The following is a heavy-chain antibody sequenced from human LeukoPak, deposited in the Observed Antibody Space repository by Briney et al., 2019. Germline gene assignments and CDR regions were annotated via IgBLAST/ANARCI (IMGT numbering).Heavy chain of an antibody. CDR1: GVSISSYY. D-gene: IGHD6-19*01. Sequence: SETLSHTCTVSGVSISSYYWSWIRQPPGKGLEWVGYIYYSGSTNYNPSLKSRVTISVDTSKNQFTLKLSSVTAADTAVYYCARDSRGWFDYWGQGALVTVSS. J-gene: IGHJ4*02. V-gene: IGHV4-59*01. CDR3: ARDSRGWFDY. CDR2: IYYSGST.